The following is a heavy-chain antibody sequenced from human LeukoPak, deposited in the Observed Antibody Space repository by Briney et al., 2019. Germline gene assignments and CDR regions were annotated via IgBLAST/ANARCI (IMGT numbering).Heavy chain of an antibody. Sequence: PGGSLRLSCAASGFTFSSYGMHWVRQAPGKGLEWVAFIRYDGSNKYYADSVKGRFTISRDNSKNTRYLQMNSLRAEDTAVYYCAKGRITAVHEIFGYWGQGTLVTVSS. J-gene: IGHJ4*02. CDR1: GFTFSSYG. V-gene: IGHV3-30*02. CDR3: AKGRITAVHEIFGY. D-gene: IGHD3-16*01. CDR2: IRYDGSNK.